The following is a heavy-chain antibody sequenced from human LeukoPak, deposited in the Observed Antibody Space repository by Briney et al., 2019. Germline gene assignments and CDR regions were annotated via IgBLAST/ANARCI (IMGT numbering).Heavy chain of an antibody. CDR2: IYTSGST. Sequence: SETLSLTCTVSGGSISSYYWSWIRQPAGKGLEWIGRIYTSGSTNYNPSLKSRVTMSVDTSKNQFSLKLSSVTAADTAVYYCARRVFTMVRGVRYYMDVWGKGTTVTISS. CDR3: ARRVFTMVRGVRYYMDV. CDR1: GGSISSYY. V-gene: IGHV4-4*07. D-gene: IGHD3-10*01. J-gene: IGHJ6*03.